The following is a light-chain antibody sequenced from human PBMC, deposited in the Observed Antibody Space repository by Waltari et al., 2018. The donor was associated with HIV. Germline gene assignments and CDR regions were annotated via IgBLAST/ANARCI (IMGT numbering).Light chain of an antibody. Sequence: DTQLIQSPSFLSASVGDRVTITCRASQGLSSFLAWYQQKPGKAPKLLIYSTSTLQSGVPSRFSGGGSGTEFSLTISSLQPEDLGTYFCQQLTTFGQGTQLEI. CDR2: STS. J-gene: IGKJ2*01. CDR3: QQLTT. V-gene: IGKV1-9*01. CDR1: QGLSSF.